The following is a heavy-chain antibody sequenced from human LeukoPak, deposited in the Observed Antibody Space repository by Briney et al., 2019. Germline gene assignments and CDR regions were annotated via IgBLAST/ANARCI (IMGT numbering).Heavy chain of an antibody. J-gene: IGHJ4*02. Sequence: GGSVRLSCAASGFTFSSYGMHWVRQAPGKGVEGGAVIWYDGSNKYYADSVKGRFTISRDNSKNTLYLQMNTLRAEDTAVYYCATVRGSGWSEFNYWGQGTLVTVSS. CDR3: ATVRGSGWSEFNY. D-gene: IGHD6-19*01. V-gene: IGHV3-33*01. CDR1: GFTFSSYG. CDR2: IWYDGSNK.